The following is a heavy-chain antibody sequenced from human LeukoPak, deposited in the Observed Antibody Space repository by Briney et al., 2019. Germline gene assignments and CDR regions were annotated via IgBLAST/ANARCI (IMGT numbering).Heavy chain of an antibody. CDR1: GGSISSGGYY. CDR2: IYYSGST. Sequence: SETLSLTCTVSGGSISSGGYYWSWIRQHPGKGLEWIGYIYYSGSTYYNPSLKSRVTISVDTSKNQFSLKLSSLTAADTAVYYCAREGSTYWFDPWGQGTLVTVSS. V-gene: IGHV4-31*03. D-gene: IGHD5/OR15-5a*01. J-gene: IGHJ5*02. CDR3: AREGSTYWFDP.